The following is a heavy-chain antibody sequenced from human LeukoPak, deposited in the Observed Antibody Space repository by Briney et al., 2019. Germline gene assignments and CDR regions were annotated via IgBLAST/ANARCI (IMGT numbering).Heavy chain of an antibody. Sequence: SETLSLTCTVSGGSISSGGYYWSWIRQPSGKGLEWIGYIYHSGSTYYNPSLKSRVTISVDRSKNQFSLKLSSVTAADTAVYYCARAGGTTVTTYAFDIWGQGTMVTVSS. D-gene: IGHD4-11*01. CDR1: GGSISSGGYY. CDR2: IYHSGST. CDR3: ARAGGTTVTTYAFDI. V-gene: IGHV4-30-2*01. J-gene: IGHJ3*02.